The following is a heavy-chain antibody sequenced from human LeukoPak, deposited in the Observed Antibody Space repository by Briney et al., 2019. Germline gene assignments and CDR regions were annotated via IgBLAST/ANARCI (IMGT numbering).Heavy chain of an antibody. CDR2: ISGSGGST. J-gene: IGHJ6*02. D-gene: IGHD3-22*01. CDR3: AKDQFEYYDSSGYPSYYYYGMDV. Sequence: PGASLRLSCAASGFTFSSYAMSWVRQAPGKGLEWDSAISGSGGSTYYADSVKGRFTISRDNSKNTLYLQMNSLRAEDTAVYYCAKDQFEYYDSSGYPSYYYYGMDVWGQGTTVTVSS. CDR1: GFTFSSYA. V-gene: IGHV3-23*01.